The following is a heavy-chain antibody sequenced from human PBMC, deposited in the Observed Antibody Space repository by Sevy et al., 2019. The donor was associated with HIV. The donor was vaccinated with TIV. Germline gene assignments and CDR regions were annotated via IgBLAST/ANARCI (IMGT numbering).Heavy chain of an antibody. CDR3: ARDGYSSGWYEGDDAFDI. V-gene: IGHV3-21*01. CDR2: ISSSSSYI. Sequence: GGSLRLSCAASGFTFSSYSMNWVRQAPGKGLEWVSSISSSSSYIYYADSVKGRFTISRDNAKNSLYLQMNSLRAEDTAVYYCARDGYSSGWYEGDDAFDIWGQRTMVTVSS. J-gene: IGHJ3*02. D-gene: IGHD6-19*01. CDR1: GFTFSSYS.